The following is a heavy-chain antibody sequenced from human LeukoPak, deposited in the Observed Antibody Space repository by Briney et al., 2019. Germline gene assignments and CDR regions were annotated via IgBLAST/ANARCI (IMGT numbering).Heavy chain of an antibody. CDR1: GFTFGTYT. CDR3: AKDRGGLPHPIWFDS. CDR2: ISADGART. Sequence: SGGSLSLSCAASGFTFGTYTMSWVRQVPGQGLEWVAGISADGARTYYAGSVQGRFTISRDNANNMLNLQLSALRADDAAVYYCAKDRGGLPHPIWFDSWGRGTMVAVSS. D-gene: IGHD2-21*01. V-gene: IGHV3-23*01. J-gene: IGHJ5*01.